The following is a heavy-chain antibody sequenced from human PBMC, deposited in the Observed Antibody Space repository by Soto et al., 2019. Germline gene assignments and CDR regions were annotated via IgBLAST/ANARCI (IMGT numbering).Heavy chain of an antibody. J-gene: IGHJ6*02. CDR2: ISGSGGST. CDR1: GFTFSSYA. V-gene: IGHV3-23*01. CDR3: AKDPALMTTVPVRGRNYYYYYGMDV. Sequence: LRLSCAASGFTFSSYAMSWVRQAPGKGLEWVSAISGSGGSTYYADSVKGRFTISRDNSKNTLYLQMNSLRAEDTAVYYCAKDPALMTTVPVRGRNYYYYYGMDVWGQGTTVTVSS. D-gene: IGHD4-17*01.